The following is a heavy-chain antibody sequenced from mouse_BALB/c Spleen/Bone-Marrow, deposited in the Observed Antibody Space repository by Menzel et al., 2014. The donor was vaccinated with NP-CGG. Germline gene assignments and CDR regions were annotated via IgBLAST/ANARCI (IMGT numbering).Heavy chain of an antibody. J-gene: IGHJ2*01. CDR3: AKHNRYAHNFDT. CDR2: IHPNSGNT. CDR1: GYTFTSSW. V-gene: IGHV1S130*01. Sequence: QVQLQQPGSVLVRPGASVKLSCKASGYTFTSSWMHWAKQRPGQGLEWIGEIHPNSGNTNYNEKFKGKATLTVDTSSTTAYVELRSIRDEDTAGYYCAKHNRYAHNFDTRGQNTTLTDSS.